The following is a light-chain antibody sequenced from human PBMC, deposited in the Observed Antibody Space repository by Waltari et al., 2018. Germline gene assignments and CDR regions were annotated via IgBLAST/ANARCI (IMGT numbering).Light chain of an antibody. V-gene: IGKV1-5*03. Sequence: DIQMTQSPSTLSASVGDRVTITCRASQSISNLLAWYQQKPGKAPKYLISKASNLESGVPSRFSGSGSGTEFTLTISSLQPDEFASYYCQQYNGRFGQGTKVEMK. J-gene: IGKJ1*01. CDR2: KAS. CDR3: QQYNGR. CDR1: QSISNL.